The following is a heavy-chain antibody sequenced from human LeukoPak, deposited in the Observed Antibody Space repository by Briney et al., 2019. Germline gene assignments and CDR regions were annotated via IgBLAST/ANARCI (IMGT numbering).Heavy chain of an antibody. D-gene: IGHD3-16*02. CDR1: GGSISSSSYY. J-gene: IGHJ3*02. CDR2: IYYSGST. V-gene: IGHV4-39*07. CDR3: ARDQDYVWGSYRNDAFDI. Sequence: SETLSLTCTVSGGSISSSSYYWGWIRQPPGKGLEWTGSIYYSGSTYYNPSLKSRVTISVDTSKNQFSLKLSSVTAADTAVYYCARDQDYVWGSYRNDAFDIWGQGTMVTVSS.